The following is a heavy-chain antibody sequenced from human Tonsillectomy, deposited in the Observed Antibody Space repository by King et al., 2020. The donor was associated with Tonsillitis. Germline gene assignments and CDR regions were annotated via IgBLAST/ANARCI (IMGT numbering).Heavy chain of an antibody. V-gene: IGHV4-31*03. CDR3: ARYEGGVFDP. CDR2: IFHSENT. J-gene: IGHJ5*02. CDR1: CCSIGGGAFY. D-gene: IGHD2-15*01. Sequence: QLQESGPGLVKPSQTLSLTCTVSCCSIGGGAFYWSWIRQHPRKGLEWSWYIFHSENTYYNPSLKSRLIISVETSGNQFSLKLSSVTAADTAVYYCARYEGGVFDPWGQGTLVTVSS.